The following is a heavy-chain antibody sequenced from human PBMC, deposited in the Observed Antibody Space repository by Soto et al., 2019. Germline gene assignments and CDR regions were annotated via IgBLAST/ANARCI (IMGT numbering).Heavy chain of an antibody. J-gene: IGHJ5*02. CDR2: ISYDGSNK. CDR3: VRDWITDGNSVPWFDP. CDR1: GFTFSSYA. V-gene: IGHV3-30-3*01. D-gene: IGHD2-2*03. Sequence: GGSLRLSCAASGFTFSSYAMHWVRQAPGKGLEWVAVISYDGSNKYYADSVKGRFTISRDNSKNTLYLQMNSLRAEDTAVYYCVRDWITDGNSVPWFDPWGQGTLVTVSS.